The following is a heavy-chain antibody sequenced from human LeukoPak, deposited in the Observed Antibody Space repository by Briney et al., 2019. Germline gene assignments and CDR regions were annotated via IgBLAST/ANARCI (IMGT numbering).Heavy chain of an antibody. J-gene: IGHJ3*02. Sequence: ASVKVSCKASGYTFTSYDINWVRQATGQGLEWMGWMNPNSGNTGYAQKFQGRVTMTRNTSINTAYMEQSSLRSEDMAVYYCARDSSGYFDAFDIWGQGTMVTVSS. V-gene: IGHV1-8*01. D-gene: IGHD3-22*01. CDR1: GYTFTSYD. CDR3: ARDSSGYFDAFDI. CDR2: MNPNSGNT.